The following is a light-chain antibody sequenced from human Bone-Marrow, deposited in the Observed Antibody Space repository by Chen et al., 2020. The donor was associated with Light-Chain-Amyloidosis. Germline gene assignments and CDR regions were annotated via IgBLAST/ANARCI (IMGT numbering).Light chain of an antibody. CDR2: DVS. J-gene: IGLJ3*02. CDR1: SRDVGGYDS. CDR3: CSYAGIYWV. Sequence: QSALTQPRSVSGSPGQSVTISCTGTSRDVGGYDSVSWYQQYPGKAPQLMIYDVSKRPSGVPDLVSASKDGNTASLTSSGLQAEDEADYYCCSYAGIYWVFGGGTKLTVL. V-gene: IGLV2-11*01.